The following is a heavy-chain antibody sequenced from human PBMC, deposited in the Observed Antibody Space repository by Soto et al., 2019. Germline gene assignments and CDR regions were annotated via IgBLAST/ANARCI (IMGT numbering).Heavy chain of an antibody. D-gene: IGHD4-17*01. CDR1: GFTFSSYG. Sequence: GGSLRLSCAASGFTFSSYGMHWVRQAPGKGLEWVAVIWYDGSNKYYADSVKGRFTISRDNSKNTPYLQMNSLRAEDTAVYYCARDRDYPYGMDVWGQGTTVTVSS. J-gene: IGHJ6*02. CDR2: IWYDGSNK. V-gene: IGHV3-33*01. CDR3: ARDRDYPYGMDV.